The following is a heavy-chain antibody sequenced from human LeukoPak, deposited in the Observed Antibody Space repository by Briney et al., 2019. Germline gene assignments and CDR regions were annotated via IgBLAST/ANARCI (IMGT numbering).Heavy chain of an antibody. CDR1: GGSISSYY. J-gene: IGHJ4*02. V-gene: IGHV4-59*12. D-gene: IGHD5-12*01. Sequence: SETLSLTCTVSGGSISSYYWSWIRQPPGKGLEWIGYIYYSGSTNYNPSLKSRVTISVDTSKNQFSLKLSPVTAADTAVYYCARVGGYSGYDCDYWGQGTLVTVSS. CDR2: IYYSGST. CDR3: ARVGGYSGYDCDY.